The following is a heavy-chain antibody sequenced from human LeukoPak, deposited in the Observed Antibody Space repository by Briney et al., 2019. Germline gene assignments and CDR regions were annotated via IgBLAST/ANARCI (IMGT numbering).Heavy chain of an antibody. D-gene: IGHD2-2*01. CDR2: ISYDGSNK. Sequence: GRSLRLSCAASGFTFSSYAMHWVRQAPGKGLEWVAVISYDGSNKYYADSVKGRFTISRDNSKNTLYLQMNSLRAEDTAVYYCAKSCSSTSCYGSYWGQGTLVTVSS. V-gene: IGHV3-30*04. CDR1: GFTFSSYA. CDR3: AKSCSSTSCYGSY. J-gene: IGHJ4*02.